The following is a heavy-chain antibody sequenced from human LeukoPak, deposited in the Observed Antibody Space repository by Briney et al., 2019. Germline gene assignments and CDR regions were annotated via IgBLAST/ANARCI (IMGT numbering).Heavy chain of an antibody. CDR2: FDPEDGET. Sequence: ASVKVSCKVSGYTLTELSMHWVRQAPGKGLEWMGGFDPEDGETIYAQKFQGRVTMTRDTSISTAYMELSRLRSDDTAVYYCARVIVGDFDYWGQGTLVTVSS. J-gene: IGHJ4*02. V-gene: IGHV1-24*01. CDR3: ARVIVGDFDY. CDR1: GYTLTELS. D-gene: IGHD1-26*01.